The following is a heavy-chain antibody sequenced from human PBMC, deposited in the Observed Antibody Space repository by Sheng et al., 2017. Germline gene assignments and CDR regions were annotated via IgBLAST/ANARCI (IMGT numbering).Heavy chain of an antibody. J-gene: IGHJ4*02. CDR3: AKPLLYTASRHGYDY. V-gene: IGHV3-23*01. CDR1: GFTFGSYA. CDR2: IGTSGGDT. D-gene: IGHD2-2*02. Sequence: EVQLLESGGGLVQPGGSLRLSCAASGFTFGSYAMSWVRQAPGKGLEWVSAIGTSGGDTYYAASVKGRFTISRDNFKNTLSLEMNSLKVEDTAIYYCAKPLLYTASRHGYDYWGQGTLVTVSS.